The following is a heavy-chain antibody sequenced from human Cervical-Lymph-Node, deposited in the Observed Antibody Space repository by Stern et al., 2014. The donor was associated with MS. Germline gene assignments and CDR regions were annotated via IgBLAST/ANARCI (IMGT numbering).Heavy chain of an antibody. CDR2: INTYNGNT. J-gene: IGHJ4*02. CDR1: GYTFSRYG. V-gene: IGHV1-18*01. Sequence: QMQLVQSGAEVKKPGASVKVSCKTSGYTFSRYGITWVRQAPGQGLEWMGWINTYNGNTKDAQKFQGRVIMTTDTSTSTAYMELRSLKYDDTAVYYCARDLYSGYDFLDYWGQGTLVTVSS. D-gene: IGHD5-12*01. CDR3: ARDLYSGYDFLDY.